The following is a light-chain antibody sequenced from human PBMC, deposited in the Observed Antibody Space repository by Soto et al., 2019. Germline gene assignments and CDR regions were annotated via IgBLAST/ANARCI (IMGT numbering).Light chain of an antibody. Sequence: EIVLTQSPGTLSLSPGERATLSCRASQSVRNNYLAWYQQRPGQAPRLLIYAASRMATGIPDRFSGSGSGTDFTLTISRLEPEDFAVYYCQQYGSSPRTFGQGTKVEIK. CDR1: QSVRNNY. V-gene: IGKV3-20*01. CDR3: QQYGSSPRT. CDR2: AAS. J-gene: IGKJ1*01.